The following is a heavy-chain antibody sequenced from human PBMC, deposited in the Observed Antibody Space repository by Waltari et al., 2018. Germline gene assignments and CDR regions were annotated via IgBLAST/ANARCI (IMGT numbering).Heavy chain of an antibody. J-gene: IGHJ3*02. CDR2: ISWNSGSI. Sequence: EVQLVESGGGLVQPGRSLRLSCAASGFTFDDYAMHWVRQAPGKGLEWVSGISWNSGSIGYADSVKGRFTISRDNAKNSLYLQMNSLRAEDTAVYYCAKGGIVGATAFDIWGQGTMVTVSS. D-gene: IGHD1-26*01. V-gene: IGHV3-9*01. CDR1: GFTFDDYA. CDR3: AKGGIVGATAFDI.